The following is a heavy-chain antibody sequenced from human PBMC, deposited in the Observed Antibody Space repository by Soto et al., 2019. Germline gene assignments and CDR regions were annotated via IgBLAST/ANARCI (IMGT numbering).Heavy chain of an antibody. CDR3: ARVLRGSWEGFDP. V-gene: IGHV3-74*01. D-gene: IGHD6-13*01. Sequence: EVQLVESGGGLVQPGGSLRLSCAASGFTFSSYWMHWVRQTPGKGLVWVSRISTDGDITTYADSVKGRFTISRDNAKNAVYRQINSLRAEDTAVYYCARVLRGSWEGFDPWGEGALVTVST. CDR1: GFTFSSYW. J-gene: IGHJ5*02. CDR2: ISTDGDIT.